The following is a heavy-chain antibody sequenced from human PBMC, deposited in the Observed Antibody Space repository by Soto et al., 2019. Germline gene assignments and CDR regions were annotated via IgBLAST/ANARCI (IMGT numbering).Heavy chain of an antibody. CDR2: INPNSVGT. CDR1: GYTFTGYY. V-gene: IGHV1-2*04. CDR3: ARLDDGWWFDP. D-gene: IGHD1-1*01. J-gene: IGHJ5*02. Sequence: GASVKVSCKASGYTFTGYYMHWVRQAPGQGLEWMGWINPNSVGTNYAQKFQGWVTMTRDTSIITAYMELSRLRSDDTAVYYCARLDDGWWFDPWGQGTLVTVSS.